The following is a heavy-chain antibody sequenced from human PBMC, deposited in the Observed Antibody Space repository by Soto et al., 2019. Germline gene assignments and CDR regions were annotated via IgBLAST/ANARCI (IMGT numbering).Heavy chain of an antibody. CDR2: INAGNGNT. CDR1: GYTFTSYA. J-gene: IGHJ1*01. CDR3: ARDHIAAAGTWWYFQH. Sequence: ASVKVSCKASGYTFTSYAMHWVRQAPGQRLEWMGWINAGNGNTKYSQKFQGRVTITRDTSASTAYMELSSLRSEDTAVYYCARDHIAAAGTWWYFQHWGQGTLVTISS. V-gene: IGHV1-3*01. D-gene: IGHD6-13*01.